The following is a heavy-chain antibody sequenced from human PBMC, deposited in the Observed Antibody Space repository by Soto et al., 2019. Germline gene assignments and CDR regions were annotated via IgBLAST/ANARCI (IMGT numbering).Heavy chain of an antibody. CDR2: IIPIFGTA. V-gene: IGHV1-69*13. CDR1: GGTFSSYA. J-gene: IGHJ6*02. Sequence: ASVKVSCKASGGTFSSYAISWVRQAPGQGLEWMGGIIPIFGTANYAQKFQGRVTITADESTSTAYMELSSLRSEDTAVYYCARGRRSSSSKVLYYYGMDVWGQGTTVTVSS. CDR3: ARGRRSSSSKVLYYYGMDV. D-gene: IGHD6-6*01.